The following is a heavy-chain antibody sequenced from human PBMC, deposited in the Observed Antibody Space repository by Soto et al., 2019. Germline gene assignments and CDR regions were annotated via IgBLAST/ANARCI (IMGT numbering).Heavy chain of an antibody. CDR3: AKAGGLVDAFDI. V-gene: IGHV3-23*01. CDR2: ISGSGGST. J-gene: IGHJ3*02. D-gene: IGHD3-16*01. Sequence: EVQLLESGGGLVQPGGSLRLSCAASGFTFSSYVMSWVRQAPGKGLEWVSAISGSGGSTYYADSVKGRFTISRDNSKNTLYLQMNSLRAEDTAVYYCAKAGGLVDAFDIWGQGTMVTVSS. CDR1: GFTFSSYV.